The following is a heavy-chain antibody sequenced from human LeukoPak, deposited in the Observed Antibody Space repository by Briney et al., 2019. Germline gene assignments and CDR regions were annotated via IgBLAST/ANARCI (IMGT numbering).Heavy chain of an antibody. D-gene: IGHD1-26*01. CDR1: GFTFDNYR. CDR2: VNADGGNT. J-gene: IGHJ4*02. Sequence: GGSLRLSCAASGFTFDNYRMSWVREAPGKGLEGVSTVNADGGNTYYADSVKGRFTISRDNSKSTLNLQMNSLRVEDTALYYCTKRVKYGGTWDHFADWGQGTLVTVSS. V-gene: IGHV3-23*01. CDR3: TKRVKYGGTWDHFAD.